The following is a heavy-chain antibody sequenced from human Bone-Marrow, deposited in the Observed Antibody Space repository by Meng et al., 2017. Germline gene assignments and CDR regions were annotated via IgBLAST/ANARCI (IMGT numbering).Heavy chain of an antibody. V-gene: IGHV3-21*01. CDR2: ISSSSSYI. J-gene: IGHJ4*02. Sequence: ETLSLTCAASGFTFSSYSMNWVRQAPGKGLEWVSSISSSSSYIYYADSVKGRFTISRDNAKNSLYLQMNSLRAEDTAVYYCASASQLDPVDDYWGQGTLVTVSS. CDR3: ASASQLDPVDDY. D-gene: IGHD1-1*01. CDR1: GFTFSSYS.